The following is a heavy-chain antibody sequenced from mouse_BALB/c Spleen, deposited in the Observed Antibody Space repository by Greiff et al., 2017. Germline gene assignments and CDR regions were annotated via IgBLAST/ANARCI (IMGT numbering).Heavy chain of an antibody. Sequence: EVQLQQSGAELVRSGASVKLSCTASGFNIKDYYMHWVKQRPEQGLEWIGWIDPENGDTEYAPKFQGKATMTADTSSNTAYLQLSSLTSEDSAVYYCNAGYGSSSFDYWGQGTTLTVSS. CDR3: NAGYGSSSFDY. J-gene: IGHJ2*01. D-gene: IGHD1-1*01. CDR1: GFNIKDYY. V-gene: IGHV14-4*02. CDR2: IDPENGDT.